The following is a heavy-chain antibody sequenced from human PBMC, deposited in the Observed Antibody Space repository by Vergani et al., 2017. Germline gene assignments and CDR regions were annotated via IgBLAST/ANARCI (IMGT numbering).Heavy chain of an antibody. J-gene: IGHJ4*02. Sequence: QVQLVQSGAEAKKPGASVKVSCEGSGYTFRNYGISWVRQAPGEGLEWLGWISVYNGETKFAQKFQGRVTLTRDTSTDTAYMEMGSLRSDDTAVYYCARDRGNSGDYNFDYWGQGTLVTVSS. V-gene: IGHV1-18*04. D-gene: IGHD1-26*01. CDR3: ARDRGNSGDYNFDY. CDR2: ISVYNGET. CDR1: GYTFRNYG.